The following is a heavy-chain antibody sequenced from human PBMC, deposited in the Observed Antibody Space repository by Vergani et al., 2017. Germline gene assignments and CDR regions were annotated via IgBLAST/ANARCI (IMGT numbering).Heavy chain of an antibody. CDR1: GFTFSSYW. Sequence: EVQLVESGGGLVQPGGSLRLSCAASGFTFSSYWMHWVRQAPGKGLVWVSRINSDGSSTSYADSVKGRFTISRDNAKNTLYLQMNSLRDEDTAVYYCARDRGGDSSIWYPILPTGAFDIWGQGTMVTVSS. J-gene: IGHJ3*02. CDR3: ARDRGGDSSIWYPILPTGAFDI. V-gene: IGHV3-74*01. CDR2: INSDGSST. D-gene: IGHD6-13*01.